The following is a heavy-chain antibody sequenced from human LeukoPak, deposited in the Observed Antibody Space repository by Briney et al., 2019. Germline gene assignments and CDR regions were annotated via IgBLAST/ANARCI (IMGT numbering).Heavy chain of an antibody. CDR2: ISAYNGNT. D-gene: IGHD3-3*01. Sequence: ASVKVSCKASGYTFTSYGISWVGQAPGQRLEWMGWISAYNGNTNYAQKLQGRVTMTTDTSTSTAYMEVRSLRSDDTAVYYCARVPSNPNYDFWSGYYFDYWGQGTLVTVSS. J-gene: IGHJ4*02. CDR1: GYTFTSYG. V-gene: IGHV1-18*01. CDR3: ARVPSNPNYDFWSGYYFDY.